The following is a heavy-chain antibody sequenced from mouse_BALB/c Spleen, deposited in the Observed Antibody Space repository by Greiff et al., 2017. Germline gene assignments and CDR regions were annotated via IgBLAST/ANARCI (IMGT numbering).Heavy chain of an antibody. CDR2: ISYSGST. D-gene: IGHD2-12*01. V-gene: IGHV3-2*02. CDR3: ARSSYEGEPRYFDD. J-gene: IGHJ1*01. Sequence: EVKLVESGPGLVKPSQSLSLTCTVTGYSITSDYAWNCLRQFPGNKLEWMGYISYSGSTNYNPSLKSRISITRNTSKNQFFLQLNSVTTEDTATYYGARSSYEGEPRYFDDWGAGTTVTVSS. CDR1: GYSITSDYA.